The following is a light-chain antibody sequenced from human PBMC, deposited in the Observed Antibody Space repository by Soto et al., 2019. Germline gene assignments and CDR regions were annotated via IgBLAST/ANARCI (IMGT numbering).Light chain of an antibody. J-gene: IGLJ1*01. CDR3: SSYTSGSTYV. CDR2: DVS. V-gene: IGLV2-14*03. CDR1: SSDVGGNKY. Sequence: QSALTQPASVSGSPGQSITISCTGTSSDVGGNKYVSWYQHYPGKAPKLMICDVSNRPSGVSNRFSGSKSGNTASLTISGLLAEDEADYYCSSYTSGSTYVFGTGTKVTVL.